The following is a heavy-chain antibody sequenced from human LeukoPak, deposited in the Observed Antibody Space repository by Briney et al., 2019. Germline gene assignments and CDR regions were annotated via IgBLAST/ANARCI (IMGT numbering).Heavy chain of an antibody. CDR3: AKYGVDTAMVTSDY. D-gene: IGHD5-18*01. CDR2: ISYDGSNK. CDR1: GFTFSSYG. J-gene: IGHJ4*02. V-gene: IGHV3-30*18. Sequence: GGSLRLSCAASGFTFSSYGMHWVRQAPGKGLEWVAVISYDGSNKYYADSVKGRFTISRDNSKNTLYLQMNSLRAEDTAVYYCAKYGVDTAMVTSDYWGQGTLVTVSS.